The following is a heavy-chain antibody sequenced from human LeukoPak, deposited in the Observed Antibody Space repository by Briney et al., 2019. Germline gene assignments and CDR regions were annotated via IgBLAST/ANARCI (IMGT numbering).Heavy chain of an antibody. CDR2: IYPGDSDT. Sequence: GESLEISCKGCGYSFTSYWIGWVRQMPGKGLEWMGIIYPGDSDTRYSPSFQGQVTISADKSISTAYLQWSSLKASDTAMYYCARLTIGYSSGWSFDYWGQGTLVTVSS. D-gene: IGHD6-19*01. CDR3: ARLTIGYSSGWSFDY. J-gene: IGHJ4*02. CDR1: GYSFTSYW. V-gene: IGHV5-51*01.